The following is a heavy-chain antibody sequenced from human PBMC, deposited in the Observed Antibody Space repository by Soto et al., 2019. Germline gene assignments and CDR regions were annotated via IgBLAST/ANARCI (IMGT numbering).Heavy chain of an antibody. CDR3: ARDSYSSGYDFDY. CDR2: IIPIFGTA. CDR1: GVTFSSYS. D-gene: IGHD3-22*01. Sequence: SVKGSCKASGVTFSSYSISCVRQSPGQGLEWMGGIIPIFGTANYAQKFQGRVTITADESTSTAYMELSSLRSEDTAVYYCARDSYSSGYDFDYWGQGTLVTVSS. J-gene: IGHJ4*02. V-gene: IGHV1-69*13.